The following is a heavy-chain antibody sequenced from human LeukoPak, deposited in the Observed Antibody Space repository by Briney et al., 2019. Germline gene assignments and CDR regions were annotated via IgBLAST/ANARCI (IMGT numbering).Heavy chain of an antibody. J-gene: IGHJ4*02. CDR3: ARILDLVTTKTIDY. Sequence: SETLSLTCTVSGVSMSSSSYYWAWIRQSPGKGLEWIGSVYYSGTTHYESSLKSRVSISIDTSKTQFALKVNYVTVADTAVYYCARILDLVTTKTIDYWGQGSLVIVSS. CDR1: GVSMSSSSYY. V-gene: IGHV4-39*06. D-gene: IGHD2-21*02. CDR2: VYYSGTT.